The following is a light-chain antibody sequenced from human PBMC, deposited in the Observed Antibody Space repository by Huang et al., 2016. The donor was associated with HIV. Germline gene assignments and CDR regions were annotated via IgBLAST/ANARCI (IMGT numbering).Light chain of an antibody. Sequence: DIVVTQSPLSLPVTPGEPASISCRSSQSLLHSNGYNYLHWYLQKPGQSPQLLIYLNSNRASGVPDRFSGSGSGTDFTLRISKVEAEDVGVYYCIQALQTPWTFGQGTKLEI. CDR1: QSLLHSNGYNY. CDR2: LNS. CDR3: IQALQTPWT. V-gene: IGKV2-28*01. J-gene: IGKJ1*01.